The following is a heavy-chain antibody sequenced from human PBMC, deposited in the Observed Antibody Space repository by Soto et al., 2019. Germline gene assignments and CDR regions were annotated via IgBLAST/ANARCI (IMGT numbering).Heavy chain of an antibody. J-gene: IGHJ4*02. V-gene: IGHV4-39*01. CDR3: ARQRDYYDTSGDSYFDY. CDR1: GGSISSTNYF. Sequence: PSETLSLTCTVSGGSISSTNYFWGWIRQPPGKRLEWIGSIHYSGSTYYNLSLKSRVTISVDTSKNQFYLKLTSVTAADTAVYYCARQRDYYDTSGDSYFDYWGQGTLVTVSS. D-gene: IGHD3-22*01. CDR2: IHYSGST.